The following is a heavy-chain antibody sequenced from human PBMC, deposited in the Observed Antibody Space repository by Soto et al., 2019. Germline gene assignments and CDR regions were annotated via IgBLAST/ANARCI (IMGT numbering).Heavy chain of an antibody. CDR3: AKATIGGSKSYGMDV. Sequence: PGGSLRLSXAASGFTFSSHSMTWVRQAPGKGLEWVSTFSDDGVTANYADSVKGRFTISRDNSKKTLHLQMNSLGAEDTAVYYCAKATIGGSKSYGMDVWGQGATVTVSS. V-gene: IGHV3-23*01. CDR1: GFTFSSHS. J-gene: IGHJ6*02. D-gene: IGHD3-10*01. CDR2: FSDDGVTA.